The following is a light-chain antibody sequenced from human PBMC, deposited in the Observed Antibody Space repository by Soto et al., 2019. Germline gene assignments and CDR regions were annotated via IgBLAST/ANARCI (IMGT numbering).Light chain of an antibody. J-gene: IGLJ3*02. Sequence: QSVLTQRASVSGSPGQSITISCTGTSSDVGSYNYVSWYQQHPGKAPKLMIYEVSNRPSGVSNRFSGSKSGNTASLTISGLQAEDEANYYCSSYTSISTRVFGGGTQLTVL. V-gene: IGLV2-14*01. CDR2: EVS. CDR1: SSDVGSYNY. CDR3: SSYTSISTRV.